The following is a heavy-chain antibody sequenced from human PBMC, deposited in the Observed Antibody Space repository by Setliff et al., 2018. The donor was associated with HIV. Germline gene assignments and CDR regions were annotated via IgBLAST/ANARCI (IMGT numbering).Heavy chain of an antibody. V-gene: IGHV3-53*01. CDR2: VYSGGST. CDR3: AREEIIAWAYFDF. Sequence: GGSLRLSCAASGFTVENYYMSWVRQAPGKGLEWVSVVYSGGSTYYADSVKGRFTISRDIPRNSLYLQMNNLRAEDTAVYYCAREEIIAWAYFDFWGQGTLVTVSS. D-gene: IGHD2-21*01. CDR1: GFTVENYY. J-gene: IGHJ4*02.